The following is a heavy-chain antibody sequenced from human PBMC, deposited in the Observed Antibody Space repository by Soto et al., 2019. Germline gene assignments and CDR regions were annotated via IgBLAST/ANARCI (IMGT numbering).Heavy chain of an antibody. D-gene: IGHD3-16*02. CDR2: IFYRGRT. CDR1: GGSISSGDYY. J-gene: IGHJ5*02. V-gene: IGHV4-31*01. CDR3: ASMGLHLGDLSRNWFDP. Sequence: QVQLQESGPGLVKPSQTLSLTCTLSGGSISSGDYYWSWIRHTPGKGLEWIGNIFYRGRTNYNPSLKSQLNISLDTSNTHFFLRLTSVTAADAAVYYCASMGLHLGDLSRNWFDPCGKGTLVTVSS.